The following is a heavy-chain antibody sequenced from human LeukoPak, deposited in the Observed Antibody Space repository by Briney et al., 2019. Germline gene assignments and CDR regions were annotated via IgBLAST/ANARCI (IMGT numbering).Heavy chain of an antibody. D-gene: IGHD6-19*01. J-gene: IGHJ3*02. CDR1: GGTFSRYA. CDR3: AREREQWLASGEGVFDI. Sequence: GASVKVSCKASGGTFSRYAISWVRQAPGQGLEWMGVIIPIFGTANYAQKFQGRVTITTDESTSTAYMELSSLRSEETAVYYCAREREQWLASGEGVFDIWGQGTMVTVSS. CDR2: IIPIFGTA. V-gene: IGHV1-69*05.